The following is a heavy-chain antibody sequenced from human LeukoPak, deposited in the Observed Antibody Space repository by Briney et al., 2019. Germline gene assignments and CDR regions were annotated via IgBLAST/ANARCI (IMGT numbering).Heavy chain of an antibody. V-gene: IGHV4-59*01. CDR1: GXSISSYY. J-gene: IGHJ6*02. CDR2: IYYGGST. CDR3: SYGMDV. Sequence: PSETLSLTCTVSGXSISSYYWSWIRQPPGKGLGWIGYIYYGGSTNYNPSLKSRVTISVDTSKNQFSLKLSSVTAADTAVYYCSYGMDVWGQGTTVTVSS.